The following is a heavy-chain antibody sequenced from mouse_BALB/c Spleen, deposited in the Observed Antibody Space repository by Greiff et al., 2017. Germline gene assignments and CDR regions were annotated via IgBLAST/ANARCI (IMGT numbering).Heavy chain of an antibody. CDR3: VRHRGYSFAY. Sequence: GGGLVQPKGSLKLSCAASGFTFNTYAMNWVRQAPGKGLEWVARIRSKSNNYATYYADSVKDRFTISRDDSQSMLYLQMNNLKTEDTAMYYCVRHRGYSFAYWGQGTLVTVSA. CDR1: GFTFNTYA. D-gene: IGHD2-3*01. J-gene: IGHJ3*01. CDR2: IRSKSNNYAT. V-gene: IGHV10-1*02.